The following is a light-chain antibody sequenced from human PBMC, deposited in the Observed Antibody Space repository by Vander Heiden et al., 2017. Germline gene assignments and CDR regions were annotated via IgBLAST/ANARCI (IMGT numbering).Light chain of an antibody. CDR3: GTWDSSLGVWV. CDR1: SSNIGNNY. Sequence: QSVLTQPPPVSAAPGQKVTISCSGSSSNIGNNYVAWYQQLPGTAPKLLIYDNNKRPSGIPDRFSGSKSGTSATLDITGLQTGDEADYYCGTWDSSLGVWVFGGGTKLTVL. CDR2: DNN. J-gene: IGLJ3*02. V-gene: IGLV1-51*01.